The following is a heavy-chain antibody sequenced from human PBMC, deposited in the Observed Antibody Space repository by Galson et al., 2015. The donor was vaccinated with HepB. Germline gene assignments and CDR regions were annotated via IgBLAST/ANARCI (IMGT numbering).Heavy chain of an antibody. CDR2: VYSSGST. V-gene: IGHV4-61*02. CDR3: ARDDGYYGSGSYEDFYYYMDV. Sequence: TLSLTCTVSGGSISRGNYYWSWIRQPAGKGLEWIGRVYSSGSTNYNPSLKSRVTMSVDTSKNQFSLKLSSVTAADTAVYYCARDDGYYGSGSYEDFYYYMDVWGRGTTVTVSS. CDR1: GGSISRGNYY. J-gene: IGHJ6*03. D-gene: IGHD3-10*01.